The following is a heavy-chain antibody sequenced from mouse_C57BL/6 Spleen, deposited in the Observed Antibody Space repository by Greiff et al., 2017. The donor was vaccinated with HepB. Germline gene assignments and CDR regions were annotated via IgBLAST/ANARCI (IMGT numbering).Heavy chain of an antibody. V-gene: IGHV1-81*01. CDR3: ARSPPTTVVATGDAMDY. CDR1: GYTFTSYG. CDR2: IYPRSGNT. D-gene: IGHD1-1*01. J-gene: IGHJ4*01. Sequence: VKLQQSGAELARPGASVKLSCKASGYTFTSYGISWVKQRTGQGLEWIGEIYPRSGNTYYNEKFKGKATLTADKYSSTAYMELRSLTSEDSVVYFCARSPPTTVVATGDAMDYWGQGTSVTVSS.